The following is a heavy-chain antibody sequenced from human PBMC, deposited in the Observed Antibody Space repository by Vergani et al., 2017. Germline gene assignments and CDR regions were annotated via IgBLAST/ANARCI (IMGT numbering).Heavy chain of an antibody. CDR1: GFTFSSYA. CDR2: ISGSGGST. D-gene: IGHD1-26*01. J-gene: IGHJ1*01. Sequence: EVKLLESGGGLVQPGGSLRLSCAASGFTFSSYAMSWVRQAPGKGLEWVSAISGSGGSTYYADSVKGRFTISRDNSKNTLYLQMISLRAEDTAVYYCAKAESYYGGYSHHWGQGTLVTVSS. V-gene: IGHV3-23*01. CDR3: AKAESYYGGYSHH.